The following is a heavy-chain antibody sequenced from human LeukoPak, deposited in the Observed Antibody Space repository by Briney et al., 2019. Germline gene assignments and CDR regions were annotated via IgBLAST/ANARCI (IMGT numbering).Heavy chain of an antibody. D-gene: IGHD6-6*01. V-gene: IGHV1-69*04. J-gene: IGHJ4*02. Sequence: GSSVKVSCKASGGTFSSCAISWVRQAPGQGLEWMGRIIPIFGIANYAQKFQGRVTITADKSTSTAYMELSSLRSEDTAVYYRARAYSSSSPDYWGQGTLVTVSS. CDR2: IIPIFGIA. CDR3: ARAYSSSSPDY. CDR1: GGTFSSCA.